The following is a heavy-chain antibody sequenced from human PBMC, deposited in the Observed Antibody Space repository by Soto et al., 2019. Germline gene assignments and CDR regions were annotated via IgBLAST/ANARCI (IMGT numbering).Heavy chain of an antibody. CDR1: GYSISSSNSH. V-gene: IGHV4-39*01. CDR2: VYYGGAIFYSGNI. Sequence: SETLSLTCTVSGYSISSSNSHWGWTRQPPGKGLEYIGIVYYGGAIFYSGNIYYNPSLKSRVTISVDTSKNQFSLRLSSVTAADTGVYYCVRYDRINMKPYSPEGFHIWGQGTMVTVSS. D-gene: IGHD3-3*02. J-gene: IGHJ3*02. CDR3: VRYDRINMKPYSPEGFHI.